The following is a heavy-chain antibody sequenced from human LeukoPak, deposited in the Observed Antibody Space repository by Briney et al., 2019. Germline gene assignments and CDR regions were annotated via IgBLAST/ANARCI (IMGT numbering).Heavy chain of an antibody. CDR1: GFTVSTYY. D-gene: IGHD3-10*02. Sequence: PGGSLRLSCAVSGFTVSTYYMNWVRQAPGKGLEWVSYVSSSGSTIYYADSVKGRFTISRDNAKNSLYLQMNSLRAEDTAVYYCAELGITMIGGVWGKGTTVTISS. CDR2: VSSSGSTI. CDR3: AELGITMIGGV. V-gene: IGHV3-48*03. J-gene: IGHJ6*04.